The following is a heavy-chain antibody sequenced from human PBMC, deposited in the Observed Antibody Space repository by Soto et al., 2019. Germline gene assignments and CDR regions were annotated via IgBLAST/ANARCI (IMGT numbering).Heavy chain of an antibody. CDR1: GGSISSYY. D-gene: IGHD7-27*01. V-gene: IGHV4-59*01. J-gene: IGHJ6*03. Sequence: ETLSLTCTVSGGSISSYYWSWIRQPPGEGLEWIGYIYYSGSTNYNPSLKSRVTISVDTSKNQFSLKLSSVTAADTAVYYCARGKGNWGFMGYYYYYMDVWGKGTTVTVSS. CDR3: ARGKGNWGFMGYYYYYMDV. CDR2: IYYSGST.